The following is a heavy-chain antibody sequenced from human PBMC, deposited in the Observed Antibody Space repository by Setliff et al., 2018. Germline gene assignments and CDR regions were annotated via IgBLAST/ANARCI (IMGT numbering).Heavy chain of an antibody. CDR1: GGSISTHY. CDR2: MYYSEIT. D-gene: IGHD3-16*01. CDR3: ARGLAVNRFDP. V-gene: IGHV4-59*11. Sequence: SETLSLTCTVSGGSISTHYWSWIRQPPGKGLEWVGYMYYSEITKYNPSLESRVTTSVDTSKNQFSLNLTSVTAADTAVYYCARGLAVNRFDPWGQGTLVTVSS. J-gene: IGHJ5*02.